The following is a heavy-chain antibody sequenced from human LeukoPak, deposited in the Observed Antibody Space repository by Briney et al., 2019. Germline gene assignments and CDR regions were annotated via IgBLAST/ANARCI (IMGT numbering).Heavy chain of an antibody. Sequence: SETLSLTCTVSGGSISSNYWSWIRQPPGKGLEWIGCRYDTGGTNYNPSLQSRVTVSVDTSKNQFSLKLTSVTAADTAVYYCARDSGSYSFQSWGQGTLVTVFS. CDR2: RYDTGGT. CDR3: ARDSGSYSFQS. V-gene: IGHV4-59*01. D-gene: IGHD1-26*01. J-gene: IGHJ4*02. CDR1: GGSISSNY.